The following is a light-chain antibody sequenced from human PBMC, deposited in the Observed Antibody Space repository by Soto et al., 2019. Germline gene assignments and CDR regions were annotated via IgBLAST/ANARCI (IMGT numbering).Light chain of an antibody. V-gene: IGLV2-23*02. Sequence: QSALTQPASVSGSPGQSITISCTGTSSDVGSYDLVSWYQQHPGKAPKLIIYEVSKRPSGVSNRFSGSKAGNTASLTISGLQAEDEADYYCCSYAGSSSVMFAGGTKLTVL. CDR1: SSDVGSYDL. CDR2: EVS. CDR3: CSYAGSSSVM. J-gene: IGLJ3*02.